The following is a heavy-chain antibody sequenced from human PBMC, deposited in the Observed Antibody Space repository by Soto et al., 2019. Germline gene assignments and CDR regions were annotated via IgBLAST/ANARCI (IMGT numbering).Heavy chain of an antibody. V-gene: IGHV1-18*01. CDR3: ARDWFGIDY. CDR1: GYTFTSYG. D-gene: IGHD3-16*01. J-gene: IGHJ4*02. CDR2: INPYNGNT. Sequence: QVQLVQSGAEVKKPGASVKVSCKASGYTFTSYGISWVRQAPGQGLEWMGWINPYNGNTNYAQKLQGRVTMTTDTSTNTSYMELRSLRSDVTAVYYCARDWFGIDYWGQGTLVTGSS.